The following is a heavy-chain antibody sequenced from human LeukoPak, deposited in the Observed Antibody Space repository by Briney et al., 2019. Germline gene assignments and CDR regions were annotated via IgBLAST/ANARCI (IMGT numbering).Heavy chain of an antibody. J-gene: IGHJ4*02. D-gene: IGHD1-26*01. CDR2: IYSGGST. Sequence: GGSLRLSCAASGFIVNNIYMTWVRQAPGKGLEWVSIIYSGGSTFYADSVKGRFTISRDNSNNTLFLQMNSLRAEDTGVYYCARGASVSGGTFDSWGQGTLVTVSS. V-gene: IGHV3-66*01. CDR1: GFIVNNIY. CDR3: ARGASVSGGTFDS.